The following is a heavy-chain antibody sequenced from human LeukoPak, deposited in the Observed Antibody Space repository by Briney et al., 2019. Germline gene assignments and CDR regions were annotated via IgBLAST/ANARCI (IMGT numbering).Heavy chain of an antibody. CDR3: AKEDYGDLDY. Sequence: GASVKVSCKASGYTFTSYYIHWVRQAPGQGLEWMGRINPNRGATNYAQKFQGRVTMTRDTSISTGYMELSSLRSDDTAVYYCAKEDYGDLDYWGQGTLVTVSS. V-gene: IGHV1-2*06. J-gene: IGHJ4*02. CDR1: GYTFTSYY. D-gene: IGHD4-17*01. CDR2: INPNRGAT.